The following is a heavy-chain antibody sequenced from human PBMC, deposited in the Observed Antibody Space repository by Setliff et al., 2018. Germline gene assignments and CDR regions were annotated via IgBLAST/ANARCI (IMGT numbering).Heavy chain of an antibody. D-gene: IGHD2-15*01. CDR2: IIPIFGTA. J-gene: IGHJ3*02. CDR1: GDTFSSFA. CDR3: AREPRYCSGGSCYSDAFDI. V-gene: IGHV1-69*13. Sequence: SVKVSCKASGDTFSSFAISWVRQAPGQGLEWMGRIIPIFGTANYAQKSQGRVTITADESTSTAYMELSSLRSEDTAVYYCAREPRYCSGGSCYSDAFDIWGQGTMVTVSS.